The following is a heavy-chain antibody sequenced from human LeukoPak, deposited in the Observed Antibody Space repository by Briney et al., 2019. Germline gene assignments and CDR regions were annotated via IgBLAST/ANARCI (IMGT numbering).Heavy chain of an antibody. Sequence: SETLSLTCTVSGGSISSYYWSWIRQPPGKGLEWIGYIYYSGSTNYNPSLKSRVTISVDTSKNQFSLKLSSVTAADTAVYYCTRGFGSSSSSYGMDVWGQGTTVIVSS. J-gene: IGHJ6*02. CDR1: GGSISSYY. CDR2: IYYSGST. D-gene: IGHD6-6*01. CDR3: TRGFGSSSSSYGMDV. V-gene: IGHV4-59*12.